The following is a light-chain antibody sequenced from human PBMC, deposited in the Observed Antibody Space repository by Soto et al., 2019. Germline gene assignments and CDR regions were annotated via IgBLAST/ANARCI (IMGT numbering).Light chain of an antibody. Sequence: QSVLTQPPSASGTPGQRVTISCSGSTSIIGSHSVNWFQHLPGTAPKLLIITNNQRPSGVPDRFSGYKSGTSASLVISGLQSEDEADYYCATWDDSLKGVFGTGTKVTVL. CDR3: ATWDDSLKGV. J-gene: IGLJ1*01. V-gene: IGLV1-44*01. CDR1: TSIIGSHS. CDR2: TNN.